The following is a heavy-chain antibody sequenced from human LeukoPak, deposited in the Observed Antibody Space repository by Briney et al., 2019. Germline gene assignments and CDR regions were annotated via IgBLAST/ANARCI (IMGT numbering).Heavy chain of an antibody. D-gene: IGHD1-26*01. CDR2: IYYSGST. Sequence: SETLSLTCSVSGGSISSSRYFWGWVRQPPGTGLEWIGSIYYSGSTYYNPSLKNRVTLSVDTSKNQFSLKLSSVTAADTAVYYCARQIGSYDLGWFDPRGQGTLDTVSS. CDR3: ARQIGSYDLGWFDP. V-gene: IGHV4-39*01. J-gene: IGHJ5*02. CDR1: GGSISSSRYF.